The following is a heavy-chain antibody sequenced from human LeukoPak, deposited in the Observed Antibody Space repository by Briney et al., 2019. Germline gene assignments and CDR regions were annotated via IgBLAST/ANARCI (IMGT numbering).Heavy chain of an antibody. Sequence: ASVKVSCKASGYTFTSYGISWVRQAPGQGLEWMGWISAYNGNTNYAQKLQGRVTMTTDTSTSAAYMELRSLRSDDTAVYYCARVPWELLPFDYWGQGTLVTVSS. CDR3: ARVPWELLPFDY. V-gene: IGHV1-18*01. CDR2: ISAYNGNT. J-gene: IGHJ4*02. CDR1: GYTFTSYG. D-gene: IGHD1-26*01.